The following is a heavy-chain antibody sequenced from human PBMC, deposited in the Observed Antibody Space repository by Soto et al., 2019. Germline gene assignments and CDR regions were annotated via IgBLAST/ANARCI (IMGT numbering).Heavy chain of an antibody. Sequence: ASAKVSCKASGYTFTSYDINCVRRATGQGLEWMGWMNPNSGNTGYAQKFQGRVTMTRNTSISTAYMELSSLRSEDTAVYYCARVFGSGGRSSSDAFDIWGQGTMVTVSS. CDR1: GYTFTSYD. D-gene: IGHD2-15*01. V-gene: IGHV1-8*01. CDR3: ARVFGSGGRSSSDAFDI. CDR2: MNPNSGNT. J-gene: IGHJ3*02.